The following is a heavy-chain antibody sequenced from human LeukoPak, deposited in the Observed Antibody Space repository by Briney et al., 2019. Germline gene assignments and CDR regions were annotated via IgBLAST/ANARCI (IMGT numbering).Heavy chain of an antibody. J-gene: IGHJ5*02. V-gene: IGHV1-2*02. CDR1: GYTFTGYY. Sequence: ASVKVSCKASGYTFTGYYMHWVRQAPGQGLEWMGWINPNSGGTNYAQKFQGRVTMTRDTSISTAYMELSRLRSDDTAVYYYARAEDCSGGSCYWFDPWGQGTLVTVSS. CDR3: ARAEDCSGGSCYWFDP. D-gene: IGHD2-15*01. CDR2: INPNSGGT.